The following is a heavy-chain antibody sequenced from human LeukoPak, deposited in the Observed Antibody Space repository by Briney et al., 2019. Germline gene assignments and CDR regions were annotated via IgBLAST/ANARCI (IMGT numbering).Heavy chain of an antibody. CDR2: IRYDGSNK. D-gene: IGHD1-14*01. V-gene: IGHV3-30*02. CDR1: GFTFSSYG. J-gene: IGHJ6*03. Sequence: PGGSLRLSCAASGFTFSSYGMHWVRQAPGKGLEWVAFIRYDGSNKYYADSVKGRFTISRDNSKNTLYLQMNSLKTEDTAVYYCTTRDPGDYYMDVWGKGTTVTISS. CDR3: TTRDPGDYYMDV.